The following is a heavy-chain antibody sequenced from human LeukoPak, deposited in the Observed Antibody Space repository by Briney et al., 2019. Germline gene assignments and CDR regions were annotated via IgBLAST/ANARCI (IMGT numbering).Heavy chain of an antibody. CDR1: GFTFGSYA. V-gene: IGHV3-30*04. CDR2: ISYDGGNK. J-gene: IGHJ4*02. Sequence: PGGSLRLSCAASGFTFGSYAFHWVRQAPGKGLEWVAVISYDGGNKYYADSVKGRFTISRDNSRNTLFLQMNSLRLDDTAVYYCASGAGGWELLTKSTFDYWGQGTLVTVSS. D-gene: IGHD1-26*01. CDR3: ASGAGGWELLTKSTFDY.